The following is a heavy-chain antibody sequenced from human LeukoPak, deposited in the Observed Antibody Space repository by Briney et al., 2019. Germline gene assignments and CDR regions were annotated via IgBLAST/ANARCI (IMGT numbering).Heavy chain of an antibody. Sequence: SETLSLTCTVSGGFISSGDHYWSWIRQPPRKGLEWIGYIYYSGSTYYNPSLKSRVTISVDTSKNQFSLKLSSVTAADTAVYYCARTNDCTKDYYYYYMDVWGKGTTVTVSS. D-gene: IGHD2-21*02. CDR3: ARTNDCTKDYYYYYMDV. V-gene: IGHV4-30-4*08. CDR1: GGFISSGDHY. J-gene: IGHJ6*03. CDR2: IYYSGST.